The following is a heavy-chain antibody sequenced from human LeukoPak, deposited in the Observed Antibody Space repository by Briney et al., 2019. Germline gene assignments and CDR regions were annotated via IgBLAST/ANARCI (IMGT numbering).Heavy chain of an antibody. CDR2: IYTSGST. Sequence: PSRTLSLTCTVSGGSISSGSYYWSWIRQPAGKGLEWIGRIYTSGSTNYNPSLKSRVTISVDTSKNQFSLKLSSVTAADTAVYYCARVVLVRGVPSYYMDVWGKGTTVTISS. CDR1: GGSISSGSYY. V-gene: IGHV4-61*02. D-gene: IGHD3-10*01. J-gene: IGHJ6*03. CDR3: ARVVLVRGVPSYYMDV.